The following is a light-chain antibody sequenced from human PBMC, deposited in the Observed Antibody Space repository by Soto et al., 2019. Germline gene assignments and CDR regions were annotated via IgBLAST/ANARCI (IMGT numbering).Light chain of an antibody. CDR1: QSIGEW. V-gene: IGKV1-5*03. CDR2: KAS. Sequence: DLPMTQAPSTLSASVGARVTITCRASQSIGEWLAWYQQKPGKAPKLLIYKASSLESGVPSRFSGSGSGTDFTLTLSSLKPDDFATDDCQQYNTYSTFGQGTKVDNK. J-gene: IGKJ1*01. CDR3: QQYNTYST.